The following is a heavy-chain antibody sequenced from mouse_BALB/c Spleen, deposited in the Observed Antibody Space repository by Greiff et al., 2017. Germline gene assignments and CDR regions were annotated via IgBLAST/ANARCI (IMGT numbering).Heavy chain of an antibody. CDR2: IDPANGNT. CDR3: AVLYPAY. D-gene: IGHD2-1*01. CDR1: GFNIKDTY. J-gene: IGHJ3*01. V-gene: IGHV14-3*02. Sequence: EVKLQESGAELVKPGASVKLSCTASGFNIKDTYMHWVKQRPEQGLEWIGRIDPANGNTKYDPKFQGKATITADTSSNTAYLQLSSLTSEDTAVYYCAVLYPAYWGQGTLVTVSA.